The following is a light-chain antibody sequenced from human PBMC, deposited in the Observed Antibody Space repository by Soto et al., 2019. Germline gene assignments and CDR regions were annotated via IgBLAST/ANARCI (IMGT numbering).Light chain of an antibody. CDR2: EVT. Sequence: QSVLTQPASLSGSPGQSITISCTGTISDIGGYNYVSWYQQHPGEAPKLVIYEVTNRPSGVSNRFSGSKSGNTAYLTISGLQGDDEADYYCCSKTSTITYVFGSGTKVTVL. J-gene: IGLJ1*01. V-gene: IGLV2-14*01. CDR3: CSKTSTITYV. CDR1: ISDIGGYNY.